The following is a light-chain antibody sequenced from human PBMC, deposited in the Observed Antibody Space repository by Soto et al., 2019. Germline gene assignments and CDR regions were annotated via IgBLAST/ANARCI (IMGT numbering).Light chain of an antibody. CDR2: GNS. Sequence: QPVLTQPPSVSGAPGQRVTISCTGGSSNIAAGYDVHWYQQLPGTAPKLRIYGNSNRTSVLPARFSGSKSGTSASLAITGLQAEDEAASDCQSYDNSLRGYVIFGGGTKLTVL. V-gene: IGLV1-40*01. CDR3: QSYDNSLRGYVI. J-gene: IGLJ2*01. CDR1: SSNIAAGYD.